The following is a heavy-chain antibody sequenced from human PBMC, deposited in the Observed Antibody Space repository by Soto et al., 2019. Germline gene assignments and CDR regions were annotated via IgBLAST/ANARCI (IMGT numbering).Heavy chain of an antibody. CDR3: ARDRGYCSSTSCPQVGWFDP. CDR1: GGTFSSYA. V-gene: IGHV1-69*13. CDR2: IIPIFGTA. D-gene: IGHD2-2*01. J-gene: IGHJ5*02. Sequence: GAAVKVSCKASGGTFSSYAISWVRQAPGQGLEWMGGIIPIFGTANYAQKFQGRVTITADESTSTAYMELSSLRSEDTAVYYCARDRGYCSSTSCPQVGWFDPWGQGTMVTVYS.